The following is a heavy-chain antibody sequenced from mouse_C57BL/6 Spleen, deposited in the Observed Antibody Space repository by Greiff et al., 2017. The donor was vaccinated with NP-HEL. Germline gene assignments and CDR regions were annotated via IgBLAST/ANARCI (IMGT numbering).Heavy chain of an antibody. Sequence: QVHVKQSGAELARPGASVKMSCKASGYTFTSYTMHWVKQRPGQGLEWIGYINPSSGYTKYYQKFKDKATLTADKSSSTAYMQLSSLTSEDSAVYYCAITTVHYAMDYWGQGTSVTVSS. D-gene: IGHD1-1*01. V-gene: IGHV1-4*01. J-gene: IGHJ4*01. CDR3: AITTVHYAMDY. CDR2: INPSSGYT. CDR1: GYTFTSYT.